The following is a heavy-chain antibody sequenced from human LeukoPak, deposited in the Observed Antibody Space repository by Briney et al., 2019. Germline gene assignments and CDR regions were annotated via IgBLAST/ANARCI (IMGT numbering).Heavy chain of an antibody. V-gene: IGHV3-30-3*01. Sequence: GGSLRLSCAASGFTFSSYAMHWVRQAPGKGLEWVAVISYDGSNKYYADSVKGRFTISRDNAKNSLYLEMNSLRAEDTAVYYCARDYYYYMDVWGKGTTVTVSS. CDR1: GFTFSSYA. CDR3: ARDYYYYMDV. CDR2: ISYDGSNK. J-gene: IGHJ6*03.